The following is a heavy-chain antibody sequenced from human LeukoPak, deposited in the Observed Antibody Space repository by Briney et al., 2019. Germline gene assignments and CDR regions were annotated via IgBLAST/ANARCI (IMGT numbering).Heavy chain of an antibody. CDR1: GYSFTTNW. D-gene: IGHD6-6*01. Sequence: GEPLNISCKGSGYSFTTNWIGWVRQKPEKGLEWMGIIYPAGSDTRDTPSYQGQITIAADKSINTPYHQWRRRNVSETAMYYCARHRARRRPFDPWGQGTLVTVSS. CDR2: IYPAGSDT. V-gene: IGHV5-51*01. J-gene: IGHJ5*02. CDR3: ARHRARRRPFDP.